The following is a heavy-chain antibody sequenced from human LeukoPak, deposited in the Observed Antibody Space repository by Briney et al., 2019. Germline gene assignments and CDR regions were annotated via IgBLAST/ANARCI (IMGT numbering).Heavy chain of an antibody. CDR3: AADGPSTWYGDFDF. J-gene: IGHJ4*02. CDR2: ISKSGDNK. CDR1: GFSFSSSD. Sequence: GGSLRLSCAASGFSFSSSDMHWVRQAPGRGLGWVALISKSGDNKYYADSVRGRFTTSRDNSKSTLDLQMSGLRAEDTAIYYCAADGPSTWYGDFDFWGQGTLVTVSS. D-gene: IGHD6-13*01. V-gene: IGHV3-30*03.